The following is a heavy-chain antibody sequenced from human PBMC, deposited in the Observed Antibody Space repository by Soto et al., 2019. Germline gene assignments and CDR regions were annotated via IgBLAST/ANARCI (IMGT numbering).Heavy chain of an antibody. CDR2: IYYSGST. J-gene: IGHJ4*02. CDR3: ARLEGLATISYYFDF. CDR1: GGSISSGGYY. D-gene: IGHD3-9*01. Sequence: SETLSLTCTVSGGSISSGGYYWSWIRQHPGRGLEWIGYIYYSGSTYYNPSLKSRVTISVDTSKNQFSLKLSSVTAADSAVYFCARLEGLATISYYFDFWGPGALVTVSS. V-gene: IGHV4-31*03.